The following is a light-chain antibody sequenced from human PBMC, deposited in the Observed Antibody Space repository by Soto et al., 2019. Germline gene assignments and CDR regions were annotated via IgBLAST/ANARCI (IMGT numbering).Light chain of an antibody. CDR2: GAS. CDR3: QHYGGSPLFT. J-gene: IGKJ3*01. V-gene: IGKV3-20*01. CDR1: QSVSSTS. Sequence: EIVLTQSPGTLSLSPGERATLSCRASQSVSSTSLAWYQQKPGQAPGLLIYGASSRATGVPHRFSGSGSGTDFTLTISTLEPEDFAVYYCQHYGGSPLFTFGPGTKVDVK.